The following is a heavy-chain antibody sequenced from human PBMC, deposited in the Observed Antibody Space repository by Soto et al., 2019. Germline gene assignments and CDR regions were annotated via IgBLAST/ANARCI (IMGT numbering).Heavy chain of an antibody. CDR3: ARLIGNSWLDS. Sequence: SQTLSLTCAISGDSVSTNSATWDWIRQSPSRGLEWLGRTYYRSSRYNDYAVSVNGRITISADTSNNQFSLLLNSVTPDDAVVYCCARLIGNSWLDSWGQGTLVTVSS. J-gene: IGHJ5*01. V-gene: IGHV6-1*01. CDR2: TYYRSSRYN. CDR1: GDSVSTNSAT. D-gene: IGHD1-1*01.